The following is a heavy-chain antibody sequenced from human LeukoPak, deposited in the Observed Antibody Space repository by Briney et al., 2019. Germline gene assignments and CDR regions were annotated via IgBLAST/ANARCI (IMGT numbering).Heavy chain of an antibody. D-gene: IGHD6-13*01. CDR1: GFTFSSYA. Sequence: SGGSLRLSCAASGFTFSSYAMSWVRQAPGKGLEWVSAISGSGASTYYADSVKGRFTVSRDNAKNSLSLELNSLRVDDTAIYYCARVGSTAEAGTPDYWGQGTLVTVSS. V-gene: IGHV3-23*01. CDR3: ARVGSTAEAGTPDY. CDR2: ISGSGAST. J-gene: IGHJ4*02.